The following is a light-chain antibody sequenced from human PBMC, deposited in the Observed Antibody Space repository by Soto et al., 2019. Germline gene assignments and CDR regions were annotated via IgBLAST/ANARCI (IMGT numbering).Light chain of an antibody. CDR3: QQRSNWPPT. Sequence: EIVLTQSPATLSLSPGERATLSCRASQSVSSYLAWYQQKPGQAPRLLNYDASNRATGIPARFSGSGSGTDFTLTISSLEPEDSAVYYCQQRSNWPPTFGQGTKLEIK. CDR2: DAS. V-gene: IGKV3-11*01. J-gene: IGKJ2*01. CDR1: QSVSSY.